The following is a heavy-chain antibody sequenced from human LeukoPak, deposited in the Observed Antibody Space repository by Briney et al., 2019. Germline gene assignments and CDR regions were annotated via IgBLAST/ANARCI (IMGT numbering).Heavy chain of an antibody. D-gene: IGHD3-3*01. Sequence: SETLSLTCTVSGGSISSYYWSWIRQPAGKGLEWIGRIYTSGSTNYNPSLKSRVTMSVDTSKNQFSLKLSSVTAADTAVYYCAREGRSPDFWSGYYFDYWSQGTLVTVSS. J-gene: IGHJ4*02. CDR3: AREGRSPDFWSGYYFDY. CDR2: IYTSGST. V-gene: IGHV4-4*07. CDR1: GGSISSYY.